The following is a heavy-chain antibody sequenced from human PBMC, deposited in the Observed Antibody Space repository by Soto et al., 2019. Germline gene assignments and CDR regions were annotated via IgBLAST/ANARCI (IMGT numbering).Heavy chain of an antibody. D-gene: IGHD6-13*01. Sequence: PGGSLRLSCAASGFTFSNYAVTWVRQAPGKGLEWVSTISGSGGSTYYADSVKGRFTISRDNSKNTLYLQMNSLRAEDTAVYYCAGDQGSSWYEIDYWGQGTLVTVSS. CDR2: ISGSGGST. CDR1: GFTFSNYA. CDR3: AGDQGSSWYEIDY. J-gene: IGHJ4*02. V-gene: IGHV3-23*01.